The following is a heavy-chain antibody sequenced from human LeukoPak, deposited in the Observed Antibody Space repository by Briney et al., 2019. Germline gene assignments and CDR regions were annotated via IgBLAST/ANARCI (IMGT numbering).Heavy chain of an antibody. J-gene: IGHJ3*01. V-gene: IGHV3-30*04. CDR3: VRERDGFDV. Sequence: PGRSLRLSCAASGFTFRNDIMTWVRQAPGKGLEWVAVISKDESYIHYADSVKGRFTISRDISRNTLFLQMDSLRAEDTALYYCVRERDGFDVWGQGTMVTVSS. CDR2: ISKDESYI. CDR1: GFTFRNDI.